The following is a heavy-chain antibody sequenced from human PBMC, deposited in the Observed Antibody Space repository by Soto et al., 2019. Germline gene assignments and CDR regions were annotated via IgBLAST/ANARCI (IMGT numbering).Heavy chain of an antibody. Sequence: GGSLRLSCAASGFTFDTYVMHWVRQAPGKGLEWVALMWFDGSKKYYGDSVRGRFTISRDNSKNTLYLQMNSLRAEDTAVYYCARGARDFDYWGQGTLVTVSS. V-gene: IGHV3-33*01. CDR1: GFTFDTYV. CDR3: ARGARDFDY. D-gene: IGHD3-16*01. J-gene: IGHJ4*02. CDR2: MWFDGSKK.